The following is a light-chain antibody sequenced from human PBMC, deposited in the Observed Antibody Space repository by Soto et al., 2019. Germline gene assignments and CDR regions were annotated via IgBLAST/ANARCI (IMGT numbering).Light chain of an antibody. CDR1: SSDIGGYDH. CDR3: NSYTTSSSLYV. CDR2: DVS. J-gene: IGLJ1*01. V-gene: IGLV2-14*03. Sequence: QSALTQPASVSGSPGQSITIPCTGTSSDIGGYDHVSWYQQHPGKAPKLMVYDVSNRPSGVSDRFSGSKSANTDSLTISGLQAEDEADYYCNSYTTSSSLYVFGTGTKLTVL.